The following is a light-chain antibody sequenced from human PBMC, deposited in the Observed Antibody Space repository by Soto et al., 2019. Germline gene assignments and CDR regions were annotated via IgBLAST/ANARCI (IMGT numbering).Light chain of an antibody. Sequence: DIHLTKSPSVLSASVGDTVTITCRASQALSNYLAWYQQKPGKAPDLLIYSASTLQSGVPSRFSGSGSETEFSLTIRALQPEDFATYYCQQRSRYPLTFGGGTKVYIK. CDR3: QQRSRYPLT. V-gene: IGKV1-9*01. J-gene: IGKJ4*01. CDR1: QALSNY. CDR2: SAS.